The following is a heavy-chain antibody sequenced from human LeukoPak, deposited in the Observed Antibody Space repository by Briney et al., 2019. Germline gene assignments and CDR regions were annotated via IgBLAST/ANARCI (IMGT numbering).Heavy chain of an antibody. CDR2: ITGKSSGT. V-gene: IGHV3-23*05. CDR3: AKSRDPLQLWLPDYDV. CDR1: GFTFNDNV. D-gene: IGHD5-18*01. Sequence: GGSLRLSCSASGFTFNDNVMSWVRQAPGKGLEWVSSITGKSSGTFSADSVKGRFTISRDNSKNTLFLQMDSLRADDTAMYYCAKSRDPLQLWLPDYDVWGQGTVVTVSS. J-gene: IGHJ3*01.